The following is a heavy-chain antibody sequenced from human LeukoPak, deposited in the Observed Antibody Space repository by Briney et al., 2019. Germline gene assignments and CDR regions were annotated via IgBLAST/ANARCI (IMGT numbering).Heavy chain of an antibody. CDR3: AREGQQLKHFDY. V-gene: IGHV1-2*06. Sequence: ASVKVSCKASGYTFTGYYMHWVRQAPGQGLEWMGRINPNSGGTNYAQKFQGRVTTTRDTSTSTVYIELSSLRSEDTAVYYCAREGQQLKHFDYWGQGTLVTVSS. D-gene: IGHD1-1*01. CDR1: GYTFTGYY. J-gene: IGHJ4*02. CDR2: INPNSGGT.